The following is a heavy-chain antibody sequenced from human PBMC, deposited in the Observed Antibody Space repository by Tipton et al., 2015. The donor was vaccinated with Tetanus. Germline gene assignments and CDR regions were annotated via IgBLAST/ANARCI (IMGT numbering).Heavy chain of an antibody. J-gene: IGHJ4*02. CDR1: GGTFSTYG. CDR2: ISGYNGNT. CDR3: ARDQLDH. Sequence: QSGPEVKKPGSSVKVSCKASGGTFSTYGITWVRQAPGQGLEWMGWISGYNGNTNFTQKFQGRLTMTRDTSTSTAYMELRSLRSDDTAVYFCARDQLDHWGQGTLVTVSS. V-gene: IGHV1-18*04.